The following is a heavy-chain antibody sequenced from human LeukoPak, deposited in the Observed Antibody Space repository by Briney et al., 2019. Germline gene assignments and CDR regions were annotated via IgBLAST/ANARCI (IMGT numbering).Heavy chain of an antibody. CDR3: ARGRWNTGMVSPYYFDY. Sequence: PSETLSLTCTVSGGSISAYYWSWIRQPAGKGLDWIGRIHNSGITNYNPSLKSRVTMSIDTSKNQFSLKLSSVTAADTAVYYCARGRWNTGMVSPYYFDYWGQGTLVTVSS. V-gene: IGHV4-4*07. D-gene: IGHD5-18*01. CDR2: IHNSGIT. CDR1: GGSISAYY. J-gene: IGHJ4*02.